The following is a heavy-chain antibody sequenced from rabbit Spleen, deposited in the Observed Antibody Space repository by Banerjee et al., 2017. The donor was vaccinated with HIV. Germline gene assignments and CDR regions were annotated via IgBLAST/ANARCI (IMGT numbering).Heavy chain of an antibody. CDR2: IDDGSSGFT. Sequence: QSLEESGGDLVKPGASLTLTCTASGVSFSISSYMCWVRQAPGKGLEWIACIDDGSSGFTYFATWAKGRFAISKTSSTTVTLQMTSLTAADTATCFCARDTSSSFSSYGMDLWGPGTLVTVS. J-gene: IGHJ6*01. CDR3: ARDTSSSFSSYGMDL. CDR1: GVSFSISSY. D-gene: IGHD1-1*01. V-gene: IGHV1S40*01.